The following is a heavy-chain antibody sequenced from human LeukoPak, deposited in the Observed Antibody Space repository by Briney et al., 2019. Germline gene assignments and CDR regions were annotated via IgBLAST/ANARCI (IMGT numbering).Heavy chain of an antibody. V-gene: IGHV3-23*01. CDR3: AREGSSWLNYDY. J-gene: IGHJ4*02. D-gene: IGHD6-13*01. CDR1: GFTFSSYA. CDR2: ISGSGGSK. Sequence: GGSLRLSCVASGFTFSSYAMSWVRQAPGKGLEWVSDISGSGGSKYYADSVKGRFTISRDNSKNRLYLQMNSLRAEDTAVYYCAREGSSWLNYDYWGQGTLVTVSS.